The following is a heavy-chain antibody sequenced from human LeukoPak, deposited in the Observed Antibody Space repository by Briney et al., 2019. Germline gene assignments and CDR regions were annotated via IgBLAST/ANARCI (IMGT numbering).Heavy chain of an antibody. CDR2: IIPIFGTA. D-gene: IGHD1-26*01. CDR3: ARGPTTRHAN. J-gene: IGHJ4*02. CDR1: SYNFTSYG. Sequence: GASVKVSCKASSYNFTSYGISWVRQAPGQGLEWMGRIIPIFGTANYAQKFQGRVTITTDESTSTAYMELSSLRSEDTAVYYCARGPTTRHANWGQGTLVTVSS. V-gene: IGHV1-69*05.